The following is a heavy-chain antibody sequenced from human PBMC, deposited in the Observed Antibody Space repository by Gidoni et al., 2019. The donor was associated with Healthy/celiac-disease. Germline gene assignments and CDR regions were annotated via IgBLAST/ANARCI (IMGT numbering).Heavy chain of an antibody. J-gene: IGHJ6*02. Sequence: QVQLVQSGAEVKKPGSSVKVSCKASGGTFSRYALSWVRQAPGQGLEWMGGFIPIFGTANYAQKFQGRVTITADESTSTAYMELSSLRSEDTAVYYCARYCSSTSCYYSPYYYGMDVWGQGTTVTVSS. CDR1: GGTFSRYA. V-gene: IGHV1-69*01. CDR3: ARYCSSTSCYYSPYYYGMDV. D-gene: IGHD2-2*01. CDR2: FIPIFGTA.